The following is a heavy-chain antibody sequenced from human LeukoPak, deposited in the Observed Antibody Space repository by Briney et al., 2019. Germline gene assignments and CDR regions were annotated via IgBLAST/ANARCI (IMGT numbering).Heavy chain of an antibody. CDR3: ARARIAAAGTEALYNWFDP. J-gene: IGHJ5*02. D-gene: IGHD6-13*01. V-gene: IGHV1-2*04. Sequence: ASVKVSCKASGGTFSSYAISWVRQAPGQGLEWMGWINPNSDGTNYAQKFQGWVTMTRDTSISTAYMELSRLRSDDTAVYYCARARIAAAGTEALYNWFDPWGQGTLVTVSS. CDR2: INPNSDGT. CDR1: GGTFSSYA.